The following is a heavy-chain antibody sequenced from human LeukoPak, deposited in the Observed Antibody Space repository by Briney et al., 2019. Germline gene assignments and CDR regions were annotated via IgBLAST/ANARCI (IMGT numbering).Heavy chain of an antibody. J-gene: IGHJ5*02. Sequence: VASVRVSCKASGYSFTAYYIHWVRQAPGQGLEWMGWINPKSGATDYAQNFQGRVTITRDTSITTANMELSRLSPDDTAVYYCARARGYCTSSGCYALDWFDPWGQGTLVTVSS. CDR2: INPKSGAT. CDR1: GYSFTAYY. CDR3: ARARGYCTSSGCYALDWFDP. V-gene: IGHV1-2*02. D-gene: IGHD2-8*01.